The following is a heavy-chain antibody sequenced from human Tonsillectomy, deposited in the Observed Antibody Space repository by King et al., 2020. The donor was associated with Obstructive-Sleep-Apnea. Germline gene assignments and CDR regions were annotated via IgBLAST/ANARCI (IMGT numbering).Heavy chain of an antibody. Sequence: ITLKESGPTLVKPTQTLTLTCTFSGFSLSTSGVGVGWIRQPPGKALEWLALIYGDDDKRYSPSLKSRLTITKDTSKNQVVLIMTNMDPVDTATYSCVRSSRTAFDYWGQGTLVTVSS. CDR1: GFSLSTSGVG. CDR3: VRSSRTAFDY. V-gene: IGHV2-5*02. D-gene: IGHD2-21*02. J-gene: IGHJ4*02. CDR2: IYGDDDK.